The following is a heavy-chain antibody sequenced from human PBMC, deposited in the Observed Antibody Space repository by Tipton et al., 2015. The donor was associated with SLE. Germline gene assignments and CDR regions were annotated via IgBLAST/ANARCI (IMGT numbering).Heavy chain of an antibody. J-gene: IGHJ4*02. Sequence: SLRLSCTASGFTFTSYGMHWVRPAPGKGLEWLAFIRYDGANKYYADSVKDRFSISRDHYKNTLYLQMNSLSAEDTAVYYCAKDLAYRGGLDYWGQGTLVTVSS. CDR3: AKDLAYRGGLDY. CDR1: GFTFTSYG. CDR2: IRYDGANK. V-gene: IGHV3-30*02. D-gene: IGHD2-21*01.